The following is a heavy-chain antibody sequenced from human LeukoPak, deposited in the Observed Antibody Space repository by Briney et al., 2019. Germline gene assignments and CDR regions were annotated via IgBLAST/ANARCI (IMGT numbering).Heavy chain of an antibody. D-gene: IGHD6-13*01. Sequence: PGGSLRLPCAASGFTFSSYAMHWVRQAPGKGLEWVAVISYDGSNKYYADSVKGRFTISRDNSKNTLYLQMNSLRSEDTAVYYCAREIGIAAGELDYWGQGTLVTVSS. CDR3: AREIGIAAGELDY. CDR1: GFTFSSYA. CDR2: ISYDGSNK. J-gene: IGHJ4*02. V-gene: IGHV3-30-3*01.